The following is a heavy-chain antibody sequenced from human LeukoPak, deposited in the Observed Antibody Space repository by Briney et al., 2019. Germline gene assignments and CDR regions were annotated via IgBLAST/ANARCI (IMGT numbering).Heavy chain of an antibody. V-gene: IGHV3-30*02. CDR2: IRYDGSNK. CDR1: GFTFSRYG. J-gene: IGHJ4*02. Sequence: GGSLRLSCAASGFTFSRYGMHWVRQAPGKGLEWVAFIRYDGSNKYYADSVKGRFTISRDNSKNTLYLQMNSLRAEDTAVYYCAKDCCGGDCYYFDYWGQGTLVTVSS. D-gene: IGHD2-21*02. CDR3: AKDCCGGDCYYFDY.